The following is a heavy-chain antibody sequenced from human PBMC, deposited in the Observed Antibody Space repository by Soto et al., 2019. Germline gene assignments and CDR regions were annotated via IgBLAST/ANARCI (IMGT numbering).Heavy chain of an antibody. J-gene: IGHJ2*01. CDR1: GGSVSSGGQY. CDR2: IYYSGDT. D-gene: IGHD2-15*01. V-gene: IGHV4-31*03. Sequence: QVQLQESGPGLVKPSQTLSLTCTVSGGSVSSGGQYWSWIRQHPGKGPEGNGNIYYSGDTFYNPSLRRRLTIAVDASRNLFSLSLSSVTAADTAVYYCARGHSRFYFGLWGRGTLLTVSS. CDR3: ARGHSRFYFGL.